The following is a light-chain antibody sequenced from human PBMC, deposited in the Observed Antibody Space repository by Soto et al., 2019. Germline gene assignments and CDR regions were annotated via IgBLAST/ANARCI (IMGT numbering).Light chain of an antibody. CDR3: MQVLQSPIT. V-gene: IGKV2-28*01. CDR1: QSLLDSDDGNTY. J-gene: IGKJ5*01. CDR2: LTS. Sequence: DIVMTQTPLSLTVTPGEPASISCRSSQSLLDSDDGNTYLDWYLQKPGQSPQLLIYLTSNRASGVPDRFSGSGSGTDFTLKISRVEAEDVGVYYCMQVLQSPITFGQGTRLEIK.